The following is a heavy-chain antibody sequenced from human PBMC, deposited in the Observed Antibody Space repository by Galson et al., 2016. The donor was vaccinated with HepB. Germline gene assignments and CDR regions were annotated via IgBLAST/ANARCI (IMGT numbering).Heavy chain of an antibody. CDR2: IYPRGSM. V-gene: IGHV4-30-2*01. D-gene: IGHD2-8*02. Sequence: TLSLTCAVSGGSISSASYSWSWIRQPPGRGLEWIGYIYPRGSMYFNPSLKSRVTISVDRSKNQFSLKLSSVTAADTAVYYCARLCTGGFTYYYGMGVWGKGTTVTVSS. J-gene: IGHJ6*04. CDR3: ARLCTGGFTYYYGMGV. CDR1: GGSISSASYS.